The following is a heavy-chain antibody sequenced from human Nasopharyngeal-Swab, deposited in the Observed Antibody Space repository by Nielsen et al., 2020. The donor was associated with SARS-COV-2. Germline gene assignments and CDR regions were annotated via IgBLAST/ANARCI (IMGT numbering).Heavy chain of an antibody. CDR2: IRSKANSYAT. D-gene: IGHD3-3*01. V-gene: IGHV3-73*01. CDR3: TRHYDFWSGYYIKDPADFDY. J-gene: IGHJ4*02. Sequence: GSLRLSCAASGFTFSGSAMHWVRQASGKGLEWVGRIRSKANSYATAYAASVKGRFTISRDDSKNTAYLQMNSLKTEDTAVYYCTRHYDFWSGYYIKDPADFDYWGQGTLVTVSS. CDR1: GFTFSGSA.